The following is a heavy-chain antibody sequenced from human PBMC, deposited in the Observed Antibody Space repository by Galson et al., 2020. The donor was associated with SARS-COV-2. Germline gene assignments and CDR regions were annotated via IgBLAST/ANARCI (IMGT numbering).Heavy chain of an antibody. CDR1: GFTFYNYA. CDR2: ISGSGDET. D-gene: IGHD3-16*01. J-gene: IGHJ4*02. Sequence: GESLKISCAASGFTFYNYAMSWVRQAPGKGLDWVSGISGSGDETWYADSVKGRFTISRDDSQSTLFLQMNSLRAEDTALYYCAKDYGGPEGLFDYWGQGTLVTVSS. V-gene: IGHV3-23*01. CDR3: AKDYGGPEGLFDY.